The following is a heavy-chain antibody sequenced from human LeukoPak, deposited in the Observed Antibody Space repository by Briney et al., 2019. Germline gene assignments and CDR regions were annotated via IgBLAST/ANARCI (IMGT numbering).Heavy chain of an antibody. CDR3: ARYGNGAWLAHYSFDI. CDR1: GFTLSNYW. J-gene: IGHJ3*02. V-gene: IGHV3-7*01. CDR2: IKQDGSEK. D-gene: IGHD6-19*01. Sequence: PGGSLRLSCAASGFTLSNYWMSWVRQAPGKGLEWVANIKQDGSEKYYVDSVKGRFAISRDNAKNSLYLQMNSLRAEDTAVYYCARYGNGAWLAHYSFDIWGQETMVTVSS.